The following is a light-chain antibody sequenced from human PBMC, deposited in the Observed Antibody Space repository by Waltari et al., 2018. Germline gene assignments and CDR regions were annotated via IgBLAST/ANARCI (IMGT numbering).Light chain of an antibody. V-gene: IGKV1-17*01. CDR2: GAS. Sequence: DIQMTQSPSSLSASVGDRVTITCRASQCIGSDLGWYQQKSGKAPKRLIYGASTLDGGVPSRFSGSASGTDFTLTISSLQPEDFATYYCLQHKSFPRTFGQGTKVE. J-gene: IGKJ1*01. CDR1: QCIGSD. CDR3: LQHKSFPRT.